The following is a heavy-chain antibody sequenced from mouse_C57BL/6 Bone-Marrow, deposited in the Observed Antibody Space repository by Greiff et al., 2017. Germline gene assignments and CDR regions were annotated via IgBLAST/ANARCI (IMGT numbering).Heavy chain of an antibody. D-gene: IGHD1-1*01. V-gene: IGHV1-81*01. CDR1: GYTFTSYG. CDR3: ASRGELLRYPWYFDV. Sequence: VKLVESGAELARPGASVKLSCKASGYTFTSYGISWVKQRTGQGLEWIGEIYPRSGNTYYNEKFKGKATLTADKSSSTAYMELRSLTSEDSAVYFCASRGELLRYPWYFDVGGTGTTVTVSS. CDR2: IYPRSGNT. J-gene: IGHJ1*03.